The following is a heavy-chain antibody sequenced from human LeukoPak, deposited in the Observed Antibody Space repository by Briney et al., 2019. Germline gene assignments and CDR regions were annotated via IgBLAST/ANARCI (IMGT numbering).Heavy chain of an antibody. CDR2: IYYSGST. D-gene: IGHD2-2*01. J-gene: IGHJ4*02. V-gene: IGHV4-30-4*01. Sequence: SQTLSLTCTVSGGSISSGDYYWSWIRQPPGKGLEWIGYIYYSGSTYYNPSLKSRVTISVDTSKNQFSLKLSSATAADTAVYYCARDPNCSSTSCYGYWGQGTLVTVSS. CDR3: ARDPNCSSTSCYGY. CDR1: GGSISSGDYY.